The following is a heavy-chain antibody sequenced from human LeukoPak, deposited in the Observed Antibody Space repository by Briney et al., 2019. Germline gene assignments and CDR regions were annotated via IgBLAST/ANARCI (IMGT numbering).Heavy chain of an antibody. CDR3: ARALSWTTESYYYMDV. CDR1: VYTFTSYD. D-gene: IGHD3/OR15-3a*01. Sequence: ASVKVSSKASVYTFTSYDINWVRQATGQGLEWVGWMNPNSGITGYEQKFQGRVTMTKNTSISTAYMDLTSLRSEDTAVYYCARALSWTTESYYYMDVWGKGTTVTVS. V-gene: IGHV1-8*01. CDR2: MNPNSGIT. J-gene: IGHJ6*03.